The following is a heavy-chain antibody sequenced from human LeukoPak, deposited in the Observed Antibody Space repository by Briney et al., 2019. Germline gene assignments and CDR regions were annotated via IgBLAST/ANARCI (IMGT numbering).Heavy chain of an antibody. CDR2: ISDSGGST. J-gene: IGHJ4*02. V-gene: IGHV3-23*01. D-gene: IGHD6-13*01. Sequence: PGGSLRLSCAASGFTFRSYAMSWVRQAPGKGLEWVSGISDSGGSTYYADSVKGRFTISRDSSKNMLYLQMNSLRGDDTAVYYCAKDHGRARSPWYYWGQGTLVTVSS. CDR3: AKDHGRARSPWYY. CDR1: GFTFRSYA.